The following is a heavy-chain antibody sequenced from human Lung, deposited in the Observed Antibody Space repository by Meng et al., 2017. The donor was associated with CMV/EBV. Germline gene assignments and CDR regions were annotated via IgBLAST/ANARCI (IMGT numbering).Heavy chain of an antibody. Sequence: GGSLRLXCAASGFTVSSNYMSWVRQAPGKGLEWVSIIYSGGDTYYVDSVKGRFTISRDISTNTLSLQLNNLRAEDSAVYYCARVGDDIGSCTTTSCHNGYYFDYWXRGTGVTVSS. D-gene: IGHD2-2*02. CDR2: IYSGGDT. J-gene: IGHJ4*02. V-gene: IGHV3-53*01. CDR1: GFTVSSNY. CDR3: ARVGDDIGSCTTTSCHNGYYFDY.